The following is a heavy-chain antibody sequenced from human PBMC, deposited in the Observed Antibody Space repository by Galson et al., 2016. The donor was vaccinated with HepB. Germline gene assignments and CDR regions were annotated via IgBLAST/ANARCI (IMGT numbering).Heavy chain of an antibody. CDR2: ISPSSDYI. J-gene: IGHJ4*02. D-gene: IGHD4-11*01. Sequence: SLRLSCAASGFTFNTYSMNWVRQASGKGLEWVSSISPSSDYIYHADSVKGRFTISRDNAKKSLYLQMSSLRGDDTAIYYCVRNLFTGGADYSVDYRGQGTPVTVSA. V-gene: IGHV3-21*01. CDR3: VRNLFTGGADYSVDY. CDR1: GFTFNTYS.